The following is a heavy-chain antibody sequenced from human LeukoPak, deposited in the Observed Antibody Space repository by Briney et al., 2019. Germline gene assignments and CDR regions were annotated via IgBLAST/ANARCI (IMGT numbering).Heavy chain of an antibody. CDR1: GGSISSYY. Sequence: SETLSLTCTVSGGSISSYYWSWIRQPPGKGLEWIGYIYYSGSTNYNPSLKSRVTISVDTSENQFSLKLSSVTAADTAVYYCARQGDTAMVKGAFDIWGQGTVVTVSS. D-gene: IGHD5-18*01. V-gene: IGHV4-59*08. CDR3: ARQGDTAMVKGAFDI. J-gene: IGHJ3*02. CDR2: IYYSGST.